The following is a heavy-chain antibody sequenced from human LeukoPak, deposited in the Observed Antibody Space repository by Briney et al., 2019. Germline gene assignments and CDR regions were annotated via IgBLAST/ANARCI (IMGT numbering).Heavy chain of an antibody. D-gene: IGHD2-2*02. J-gene: IGHJ4*02. CDR2: TYYSGST. V-gene: IGHV4-59*08. CDR1: AGSSSNNY. CDR3: ARRGYCSGTSCYIFDY. Sequence: SETLSFTCTVSAGSSSNNYWSWNPQPPGQGLMWIGHTYYSGSTNYNHSLNIRGTISVDTSKNQFSLKLSAVTAADTAVYYCARRGYCSGTSCYIFDYWGQGTLVTVSS.